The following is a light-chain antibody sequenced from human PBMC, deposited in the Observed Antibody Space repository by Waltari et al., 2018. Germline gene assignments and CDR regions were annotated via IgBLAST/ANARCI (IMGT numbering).Light chain of an antibody. J-gene: IGLJ2*01. CDR3: QSYDRSLSVV. CDR1: GSNIGAGYD. V-gene: IGLV1-40*01. CDR2: CNN. Sequence: QSALTQPPSVSGAPGQRITISCTGSGSNIGAGYDVHWYQQFPGTAPKLPLDCNNNRPSGVPDRVFGSKTGTSASLAITGLQADDEADYYCQSYDRSLSVVFGGGTKLTVL.